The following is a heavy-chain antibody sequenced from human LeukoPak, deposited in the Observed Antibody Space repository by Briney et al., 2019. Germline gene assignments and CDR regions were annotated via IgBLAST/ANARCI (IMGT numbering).Heavy chain of an antibody. CDR3: AREPAYSGSFDY. CDR2: IYYSGST. Sequence: SETLSLTCTVSGGSISSYYWSWIRQPPGKGLEWIGYIYYSGSTNYNPSLKSRVTISVDTSKNQFSLKLSSVTAADTAVYYCAREPAYSGSFDYWGQGTLVTVSS. D-gene: IGHD1-26*01. V-gene: IGHV4-59*12. J-gene: IGHJ4*02. CDR1: GGSISSYY.